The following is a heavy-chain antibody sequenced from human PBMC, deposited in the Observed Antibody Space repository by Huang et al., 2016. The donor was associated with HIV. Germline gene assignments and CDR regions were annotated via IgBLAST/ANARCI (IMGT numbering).Heavy chain of an antibody. CDR1: GYTFTTYH. V-gene: IGHV1-46*01. D-gene: IGHD3-10*01. Sequence: QVQLVQSGAEVKKPGASGKISCKASGYTFTTYHMPWVRLAPGQGREWMGMINPSGASTRYAQTFQGRVTMTSDTSTSTVYMELSSLTPEDTAVYYCARALLLFGLGSPLDFWGQGSLVTVSS. CDR2: INPSGAST. J-gene: IGHJ4*02. CDR3: ARALLLFGLGSPLDF.